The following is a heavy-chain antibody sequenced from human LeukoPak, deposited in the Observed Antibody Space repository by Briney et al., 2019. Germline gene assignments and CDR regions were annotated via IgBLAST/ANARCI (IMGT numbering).Heavy chain of an antibody. CDR3: ARKGWGSEYWYFDL. Sequence: SETLSLTCTVSGGSISSGGYYWIWIRQHPGKGLEWIGYIYYSGSTYYNPSLKSRVTISIDTSKNQFSLKLSSVTAADTAVYYCARKGWGSEYWYFDLWGRGTLVTVSS. V-gene: IGHV4-31*03. CDR1: GGSISSGGYY. J-gene: IGHJ2*01. D-gene: IGHD3-10*01. CDR2: IYYSGST.